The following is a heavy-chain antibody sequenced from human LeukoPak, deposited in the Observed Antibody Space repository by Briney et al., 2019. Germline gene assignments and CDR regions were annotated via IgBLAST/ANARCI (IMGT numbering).Heavy chain of an antibody. D-gene: IGHD1-26*01. CDR1: GGTFSSYA. J-gene: IGHJ3*02. V-gene: IGHV1-69*05. CDR2: IIPIFGTA. CDR3: ARDMSGSYLAPDAFDI. Sequence: GASVKVSCKASGGTFSSYAISWMRRAPGQGLEWMGRIIPIFGTANYAQKFQGRVTITTDESTSTAYMELSSLRSEDTAVYYCARDMSGSYLAPDAFDIWGQGTMVTVSS.